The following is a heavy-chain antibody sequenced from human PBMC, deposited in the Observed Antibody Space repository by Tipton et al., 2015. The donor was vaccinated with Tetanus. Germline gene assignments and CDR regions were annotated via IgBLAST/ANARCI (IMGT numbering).Heavy chain of an antibody. V-gene: IGHV3-74*01. CDR2: INGHGTNT. Sequence: SLRLSCAASGLTFSSYAMTWVRQAPGRGLEWVSRINGHGTNTAYADSVKGRFTISRDNAKNTLYLQMNSLRSGDTAVYYCARVYAPMASGGMDVWGQGTTVTVSS. CDR3: ARVYAPMASGGMDV. D-gene: IGHD3-10*01. CDR1: GLTFSSYA. J-gene: IGHJ6*02.